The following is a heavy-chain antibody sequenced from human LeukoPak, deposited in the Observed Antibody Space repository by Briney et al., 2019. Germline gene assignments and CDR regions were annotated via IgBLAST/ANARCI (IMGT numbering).Heavy chain of an antibody. D-gene: IGHD5-24*01. CDR3: ARDLWWLQFDY. V-gene: IGHV3-7*03. CDR1: GFTFSSSW. Sequence: GGSLRLSCAASGFTFSSSWMSWVRRAPGKGLEWVAHIKGDGSEIYYVDSLKGRFTISRDNARNSLYLQMNSLRAEDTAVYYCARDLWWLQFDYWGQGALVTVSS. CDR2: IKGDGSEI. J-gene: IGHJ4*02.